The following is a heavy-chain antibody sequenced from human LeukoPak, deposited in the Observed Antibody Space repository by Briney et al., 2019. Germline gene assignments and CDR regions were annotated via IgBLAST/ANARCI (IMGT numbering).Heavy chain of an antibody. CDR2: IYPRDSDT. CDR1: GYYFTNYW. Sequence: GESLKISCNVSGYYFTNYWIGWVRQVPGKGLEWMGIIYPRDSDTRYSPSFQGQVTISADKSISTAYLQWSSLKASDTAMYYCARLGYCTNGVCSSMDVWGKGTTVTVSS. D-gene: IGHD2-8*01. CDR3: ARLGYCTNGVCSSMDV. V-gene: IGHV5-51*01. J-gene: IGHJ6*03.